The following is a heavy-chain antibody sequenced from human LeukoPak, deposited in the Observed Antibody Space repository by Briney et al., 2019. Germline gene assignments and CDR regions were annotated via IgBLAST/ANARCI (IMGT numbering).Heavy chain of an antibody. CDR3: ARSLKWNLVGFDY. J-gene: IGHJ4*02. D-gene: IGHD1-1*01. CDR1: GFTFSSYG. CDR2: INDGGGNT. V-gene: IGHV3-23*01. Sequence: GGSLRLSCAASGFTFSSYGMNWVRQAPGKGLEWVSVINDGGGNTFYADSVKGRFTISRDNSKNTLYLQMSSPRGEDTAVYYCARSLKWNLVGFDYWGQGTLVTVSS.